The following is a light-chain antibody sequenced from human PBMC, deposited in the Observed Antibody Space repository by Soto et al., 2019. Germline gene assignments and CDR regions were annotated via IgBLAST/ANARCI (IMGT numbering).Light chain of an antibody. CDR1: QGVSRSY. V-gene: IGKV3-20*01. CDR2: AAS. Sequence: EIVLTQSPGTLSLSPGERATLFCRASQGVSRSYFAWYQQKPGQAPRLLIYAASSRATGVPDRFSGSGSGTDFTLTISRLEPEEFALYYCQQYGSSPPIAFGGGTKIEIK. J-gene: IGKJ4*01. CDR3: QQYGSSPPIA.